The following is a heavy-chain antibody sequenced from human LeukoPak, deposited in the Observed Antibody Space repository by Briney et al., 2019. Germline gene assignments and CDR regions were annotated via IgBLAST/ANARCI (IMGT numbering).Heavy chain of an antibody. CDR2: IYPGDSDT. CDR1: GYTFTSYW. J-gene: IGHJ4*02. V-gene: IGHV5-51*01. CDR3: ARLEGIAVAGEANY. D-gene: IGHD6-19*01. Sequence: GESLKISCKGSGYTFTSYWIGWVRQMPGKGLEWMGIIYPGDSDTRYSPSFQGQVTISADKSRTTAYLQWSSLKASDTAMYYCARLEGIAVAGEANYWGQGTLVTVSS.